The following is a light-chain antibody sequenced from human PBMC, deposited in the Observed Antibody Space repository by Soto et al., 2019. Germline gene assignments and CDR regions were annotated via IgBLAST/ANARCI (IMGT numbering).Light chain of an antibody. CDR1: SSDGGGCNY. CDR2: EVS. Sequence: SVLAQPASVSGSPGQSITISCPGTSSDGGGCNYVSWYRQNPDKAPKLMIYEVSKRPSRVSNCFSGSKSVNTASLTISELQAEDEADYYCSSYTGSGTTYVFGAGTKVTVL. J-gene: IGLJ1*01. V-gene: IGLV2-14*01. CDR3: SSYTGSGTTYV.